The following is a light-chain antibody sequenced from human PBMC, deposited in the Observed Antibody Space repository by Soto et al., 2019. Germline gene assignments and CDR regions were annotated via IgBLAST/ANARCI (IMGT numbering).Light chain of an antibody. CDR2: DAS. J-gene: IGKJ1*01. CDR3: QQYNSYWT. V-gene: IGKV1-5*01. Sequence: DIQMTQSPSTLSASVGDRVTITCRASHSISSWLAWYQQKPGKAPNLLIYDASTLESGVPSRFIGSGSGTEFTLTISSLQPDDFATYYCQQYNSYWTFGQGTKVDIK. CDR1: HSISSW.